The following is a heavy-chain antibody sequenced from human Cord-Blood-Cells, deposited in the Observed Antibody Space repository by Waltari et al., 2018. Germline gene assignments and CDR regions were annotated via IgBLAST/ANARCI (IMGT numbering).Heavy chain of an antibody. CDR3: ARGELIAAAYYFDY. D-gene: IGHD6-13*01. CDR1: GGSFSGYY. V-gene: IGHV4-34*01. J-gene: IGHJ4*02. Sequence: QVQLQQWGAGLLKPSETLSLTCAVYGGSFSGYYWSWIGQPPGKGLEWIGEINHSGSTNYNPSLKSRVTISVDTSKNQFSLKLSSVTAADTAVYYCARGELIAAAYYFDYWGQGTLVTVSS. CDR2: INHSGST.